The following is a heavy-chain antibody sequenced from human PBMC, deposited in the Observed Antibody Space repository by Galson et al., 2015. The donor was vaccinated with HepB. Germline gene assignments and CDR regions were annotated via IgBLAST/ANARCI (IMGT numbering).Heavy chain of an antibody. Sequence: SLTCAVYGGSFSGYYWSWIRQPPGKGLEWIGEINHSGSTNYNPSLKSRVTISVDTSKNQFSLKLSSVTAADTAVYYCARDGRADYTFLRYNWFDPWGQGTLVTVSS. V-gene: IGHV4-34*01. D-gene: IGHD4-11*01. CDR2: INHSGST. J-gene: IGHJ5*02. CDR3: ARDGRADYTFLRYNWFDP. CDR1: GGSFSGYY.